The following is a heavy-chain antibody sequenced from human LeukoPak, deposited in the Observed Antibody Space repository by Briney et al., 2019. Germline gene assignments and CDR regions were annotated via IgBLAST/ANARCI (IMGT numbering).Heavy chain of an antibody. CDR3: ARNDPNSSGWYIDY. CDR2: IKQDGSEK. Sequence: GGSLRLSCAASGFTFSTYWMLWVRQAPGKGLEWVASIKQDGSEKYYVDSMKGRFTISRDNAENSLYLQMNSLRAEDTAVYYCARNDPNSSGWYIDYWGQGTLVTVSS. J-gene: IGHJ4*02. D-gene: IGHD6-19*01. V-gene: IGHV3-7*01. CDR1: GFTFSTYW.